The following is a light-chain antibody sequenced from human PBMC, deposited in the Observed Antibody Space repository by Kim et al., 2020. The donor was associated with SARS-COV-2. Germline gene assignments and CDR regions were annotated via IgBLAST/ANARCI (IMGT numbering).Light chain of an antibody. CDR3: QQLSIYPIT. J-gene: IGKJ5*01. Sequence: DIQLTQSPSFLSASVGDRVTITCRASQGMSSYLAWFQQKPGKAPNLLIYGASTLQSGVPSRFSGSGSGTEFTLTISSLQPEDFATYYCQQLSIYPITFGQGTRLEIK. CDR1: QGMSSY. V-gene: IGKV1-9*01. CDR2: GAS.